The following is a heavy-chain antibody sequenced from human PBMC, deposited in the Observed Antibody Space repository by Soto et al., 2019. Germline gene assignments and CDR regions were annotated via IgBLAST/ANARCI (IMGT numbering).Heavy chain of an antibody. CDR3: ARDLTMRGVVYYYDSSGYPGFPAFDI. CDR2: IYYSGST. Sequence: SETLSLTCTVSGGSISSYYWSWIRQPPGKGLEWIGYIYYSGSTNYNPSLKSRVTISVDTSKNQFSLKLSSVTAADTAVYYCARDLTMRGVVYYYDSSGYPGFPAFDIWGQGTMVTVSS. V-gene: IGHV4-59*01. CDR1: GGSISSYY. J-gene: IGHJ3*02. D-gene: IGHD3-22*01.